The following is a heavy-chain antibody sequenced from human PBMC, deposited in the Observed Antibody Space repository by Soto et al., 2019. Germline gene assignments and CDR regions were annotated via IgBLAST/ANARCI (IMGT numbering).Heavy chain of an antibody. D-gene: IGHD2-21*01. Sequence: SVKVSCKACGWTFSSYAISWVGQAAGQGREWMGGIIPIFGTANYAQKFQGRVTITADESTSTAYMELSSLRSEDTAVYYCARYCGGVLPTAYYYYYGMDVWGQGTTVTVSS. V-gene: IGHV1-69*13. CDR1: GWTFSSYA. J-gene: IGHJ6*02. CDR2: IIPIFGTA. CDR3: ARYCGGVLPTAYYYYYGMDV.